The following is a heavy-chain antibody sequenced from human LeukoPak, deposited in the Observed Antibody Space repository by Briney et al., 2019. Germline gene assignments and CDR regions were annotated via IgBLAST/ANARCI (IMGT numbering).Heavy chain of an antibody. J-gene: IGHJ6*03. CDR2: IYTSGST. D-gene: IGHD1-26*01. Sequence: PSETLSLTCKVSGGSISSYYWNWIRQPAGKGLEWIGRIYTSGSTHYNPSLKSRVTMSVDRSKNQFSLNLTSVTAADTAVYYCARGDYYYMDVWGKGTTVTVPS. CDR1: GGSISSYY. V-gene: IGHV4-4*07. CDR3: ARGDYYYMDV.